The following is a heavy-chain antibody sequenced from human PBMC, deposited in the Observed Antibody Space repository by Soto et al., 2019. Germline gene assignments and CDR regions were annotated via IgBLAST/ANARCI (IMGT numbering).Heavy chain of an antibody. V-gene: IGHV5-51*01. J-gene: IGHJ5*01. Sequence: GESLKISCKVSGYSFSSYWIGWVRQMPGKGLERMGIISPGGSNTRYSPSFQGQVTISADRSITTTYLQWSSLKASDTAIYYCARLFDTTGWFDYWGQGTLVTVSS. CDR2: ISPGGSNT. D-gene: IGHD1-1*01. CDR1: GYSFSSYW. CDR3: ARLFDTTGWFDY.